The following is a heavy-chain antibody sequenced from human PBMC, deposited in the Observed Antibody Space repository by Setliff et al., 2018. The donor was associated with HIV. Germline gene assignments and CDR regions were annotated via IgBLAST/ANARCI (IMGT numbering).Heavy chain of an antibody. J-gene: IGHJ6*04. Sequence: ASVKVSCKASGYTFTDYYIHWVRQAPGQGLEWMGRINHKSGGTNYVQKFQGRVTMTRDTSINTAYLELSRLRSDDTAVYYCAKDRTGTGTTLHVWGKGTTVTVSS. D-gene: IGHD1-7*01. V-gene: IGHV1-2*06. CDR2: INHKSGGT. CDR1: GYTFTDYY. CDR3: AKDRTGTGTTLHV.